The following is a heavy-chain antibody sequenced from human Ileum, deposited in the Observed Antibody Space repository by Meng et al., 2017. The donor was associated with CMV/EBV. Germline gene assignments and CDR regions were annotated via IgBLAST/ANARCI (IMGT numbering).Heavy chain of an antibody. V-gene: IGHV3-21*01. J-gene: IGHJ4*02. CDR2: ISSSSSYI. Sequence: CAASGFTFSSYSMNWVRQAPGKGLDWVSSISSSSSYIYYADSVKGRFTISRDNAKNSLYLQMNSLRAEDTAVYYCARDKGSSSGEDYWGQGTLVTVSS. CDR3: ARDKGSSSGEDY. CDR1: GFTFSSYS. D-gene: IGHD6-6*01.